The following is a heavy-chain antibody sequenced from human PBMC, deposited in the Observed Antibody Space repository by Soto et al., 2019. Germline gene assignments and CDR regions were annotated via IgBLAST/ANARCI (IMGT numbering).Heavy chain of an antibody. CDR3: ARDSVDRATTVTKDAFDI. Sequence: PSETLSLTCAVYVGSFSGYYWSLIRQPPGKGLECIWEINHSGSTNYNPSLKSRVTISVYTSKNQFSLKLSSVTAADTAVYYCARDSVDRATTVTKDAFDIWGQGTMVTLSS. CDR2: INHSGST. J-gene: IGHJ3*02. D-gene: IGHD4-17*01. CDR1: VGSFSGYY. V-gene: IGHV4-34*01.